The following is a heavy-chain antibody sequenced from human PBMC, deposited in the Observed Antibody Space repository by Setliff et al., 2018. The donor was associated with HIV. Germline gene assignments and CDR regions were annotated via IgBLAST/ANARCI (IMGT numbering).Heavy chain of an antibody. J-gene: IGHJ4*02. CDR1: GGTFSNHG. V-gene: IGHV1-69*13. Sequence: SVKVSCKASGGTFSNHGISWVRQAPGQGLEWMGGIIPILGTTQFAQKFQGRLTITADESTSTAYMELSSLKSEDTAVYYCARARGIITTFDYWGQGTLVTVSS. D-gene: IGHD3-22*01. CDR2: IIPILGTT. CDR3: ARARGIITTFDY.